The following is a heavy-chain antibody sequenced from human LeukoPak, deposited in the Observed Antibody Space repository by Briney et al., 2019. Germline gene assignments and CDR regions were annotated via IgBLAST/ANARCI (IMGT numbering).Heavy chain of an antibody. Sequence: PSETLSLTCAVSGGSISSGGYSWSWIRQPPGKGLEWIGYIYHSGSTYYNPSLKSRVTISVDTSKNQFSLKLSSVTAADTAVYYCARGYCSSTSCYRRGGYYYYMDVWGKGTTVTVSS. CDR3: ARGYCSSTSCYRRGGYYYYMDV. V-gene: IGHV4-30-2*01. CDR2: IYHSGST. J-gene: IGHJ6*03. D-gene: IGHD2-2*02. CDR1: GGSISSGGYS.